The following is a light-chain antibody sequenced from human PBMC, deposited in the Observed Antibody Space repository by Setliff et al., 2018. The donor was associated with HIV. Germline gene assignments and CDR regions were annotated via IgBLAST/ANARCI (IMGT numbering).Light chain of an antibody. CDR1: SSNIGAGYD. CDR2: GNT. CDR3: QSYDSSLFYV. Sequence: VLAQPPSVSGAPGQRVTISCTGSSSNIGAGYDVHWYQQLPGTAPKLLIYGNTNRPSGVPDRFSGSKSGTSASLAITGLQAEDEADYYCQSYDSSLFYVFGTGTKVTVL. V-gene: IGLV1-40*01. J-gene: IGLJ1*01.